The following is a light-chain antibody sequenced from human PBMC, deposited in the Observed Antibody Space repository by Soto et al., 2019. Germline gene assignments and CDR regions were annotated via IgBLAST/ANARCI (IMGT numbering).Light chain of an antibody. CDR3: QQSYSSPRT. CDR1: QSIRRS. V-gene: IGKV1-39*01. J-gene: IGKJ1*01. CDR2: AAS. Sequence: IQMTQSPASLSASVGDSVTITCRASQSIRRSLNWYQQKPGKAPKLLIYAASSLQSGVPSRFSGSGYGTDFTLTITSLQSEDFAIYYCQQSYSSPRTFGQGTKVDIK.